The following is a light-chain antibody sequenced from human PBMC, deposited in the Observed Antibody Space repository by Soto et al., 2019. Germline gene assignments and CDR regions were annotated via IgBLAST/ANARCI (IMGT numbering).Light chain of an antibody. Sequence: QSALTQPRSVSGSPGQSVTLSCTGTSSDVGDYNDVSWYQQHPGKAPKLMIYDVSKRPSGIPDRFSGSKSGNTASLTLSGLQAEDEADYYCCSYAGSYTYVVFGGGTKLTVL. CDR1: SSDVGDYND. V-gene: IGLV2-11*01. CDR2: DVS. J-gene: IGLJ2*01. CDR3: CSYAGSYTYVV.